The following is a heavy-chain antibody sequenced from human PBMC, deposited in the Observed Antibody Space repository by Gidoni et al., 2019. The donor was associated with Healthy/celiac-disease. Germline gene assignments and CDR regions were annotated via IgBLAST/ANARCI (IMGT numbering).Heavy chain of an antibody. CDR2: IYYSGST. Sequence: QVQLPESAPGLVKPSETLSPTCTVPGGSISSYYWSWIRQPPGKGLEWIGYIYYSGSTNYNPSLKSRVTISVDTSKNQFSLKLSSVTAADTAVDYCARERRDSSGYYYVLHYFDYWGQGTLVTVSS. D-gene: IGHD3-22*01. V-gene: IGHV4-59*01. J-gene: IGHJ4*02. CDR1: GGSISSYY. CDR3: ARERRDSSGYYYVLHYFDY.